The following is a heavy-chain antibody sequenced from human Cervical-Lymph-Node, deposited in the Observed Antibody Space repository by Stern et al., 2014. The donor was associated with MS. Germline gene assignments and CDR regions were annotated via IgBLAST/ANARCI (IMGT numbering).Heavy chain of an antibody. V-gene: IGHV1-2*02. D-gene: IGHD3-16*01. J-gene: IGHJ4*02. Sequence: QVQLGQSGAEVKKPGASLKVSCKAVGYTFTDYYMHWVRQAPGQGLEWMGWLHPNNGGTNYAQKFQDRVTMTRDTSISTVYMELSRLRSDDTAVFYCARARETLYGSLWGSYGADYWGQGTLVTVSS. CDR1: GYTFTDYY. CDR2: LHPNNGGT. CDR3: ARARETLYGSLWGSYGADY.